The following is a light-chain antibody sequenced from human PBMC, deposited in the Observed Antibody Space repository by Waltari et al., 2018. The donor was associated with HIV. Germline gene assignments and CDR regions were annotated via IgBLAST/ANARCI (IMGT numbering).Light chain of an antibody. Sequence: QSALTQPASVSGSPGQSITISCNGTSSGIGSYTLFSWYQHHPGKAPKLLIYEVTKRPSGVSSRFSGSKSGNTASLTISGLQAEDEGDYYCCSYAGSSSLWMFGGGTKLTVL. V-gene: IGLV2-23*02. CDR3: CSYAGSSSLWM. CDR1: SSGIGSYTL. CDR2: EVT. J-gene: IGLJ3*02.